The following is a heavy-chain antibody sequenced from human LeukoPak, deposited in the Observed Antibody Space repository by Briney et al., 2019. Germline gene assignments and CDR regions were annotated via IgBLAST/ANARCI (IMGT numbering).Heavy chain of an antibody. J-gene: IGHJ4*02. V-gene: IGHV7-4-1*02. D-gene: IGHD3-3*01. CDR3: ARRVWSGYSYYFDY. Sequence: ASVKVSCKASGYTFTSYAMNWVRQAPGQGLEWMGWINTNTGNPTYAQGFTGRFVFSLDTSVSTAYLQWSSLKASDTAMYYCARRVWSGYSYYFDYWGQGTLVTVSS. CDR2: INTNTGNP. CDR1: GYTFTSYA.